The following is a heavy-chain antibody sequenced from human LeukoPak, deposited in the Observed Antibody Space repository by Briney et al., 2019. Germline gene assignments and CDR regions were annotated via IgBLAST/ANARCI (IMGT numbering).Heavy chain of an antibody. CDR3: ARCRYSYGSYYYSMDV. CDR1: GFTFSSYA. CDR2: ISGSGGST. D-gene: IGHD5-18*01. J-gene: IGHJ6*02. Sequence: GGSLRLSCAASGFTFSSYAMSWVRQAPGKGLEWVSAISGSGGSTYYADSVKGRFTISRDNSKNTLYLQMGSLRADDMAVYYCARCRYSYGSYYYSMDVWGQGTTVTVSS. V-gene: IGHV3-23*01.